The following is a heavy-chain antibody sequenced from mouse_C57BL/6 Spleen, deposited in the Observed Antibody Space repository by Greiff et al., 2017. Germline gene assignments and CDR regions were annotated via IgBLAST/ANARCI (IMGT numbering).Heavy chain of an antibody. Sequence: VQLQQSGAELVRPGSSVKLSCKASGYTFTSYWMHWVKQRPIQGLEWIGNIDPSDSETHYNQKFKDKATLTVDKSSSTAYMQLSSLTSEDSAVYYCARMYYSNYESWFAYWGQGTLVTVSA. V-gene: IGHV1-52*01. CDR1: GYTFTSYW. J-gene: IGHJ3*01. D-gene: IGHD2-5*01. CDR2: IDPSDSET. CDR3: ARMYYSNYESWFAY.